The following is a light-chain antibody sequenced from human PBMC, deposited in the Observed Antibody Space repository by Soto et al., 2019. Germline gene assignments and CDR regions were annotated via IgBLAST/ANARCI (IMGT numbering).Light chain of an antibody. V-gene: IGLV2-14*01. Sequence: QSALTQPASVSGSPGQSITISCTGTSSDVGGYNYVSWYQQYPGKAPKLMIYDVSNRPSGVSNRFSGSKSGNTASLTISGLQAEDAADYYCTSYTISNTLVFGCGTKLTVL. J-gene: IGLJ1*01. CDR2: DVS. CDR1: SSDVGGYNY. CDR3: TSYTISNTLV.